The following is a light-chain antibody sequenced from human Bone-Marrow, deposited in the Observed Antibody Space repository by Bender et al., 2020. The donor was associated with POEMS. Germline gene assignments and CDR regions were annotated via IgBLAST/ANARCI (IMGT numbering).Light chain of an antibody. V-gene: IGLV1-40*01. Sequence: QSVLTQPPSMSGTPGRRVTISCFGTSSNIATNPVNWYQHLPGTAPKLLIYGYNNRPSGVPDRFSGSKSGSSASLAITGLQAEDEGDYYCQSYDNSLGGWVFGGGTKLTVL. J-gene: IGLJ3*02. CDR1: SSNIATNP. CDR2: GYN. CDR3: QSYDNSLGGWV.